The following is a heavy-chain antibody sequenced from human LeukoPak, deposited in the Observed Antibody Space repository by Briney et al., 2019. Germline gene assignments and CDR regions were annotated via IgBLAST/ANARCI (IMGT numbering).Heavy chain of an antibody. V-gene: IGHV3-23*01. CDR1: GFTFSSYA. CDR2: ISGSGGST. CDR3: AKGGVVPAAILLWFDP. Sequence: QPGGSLSLSCAASGFTFSSYAMSWVRQAPGKGLEWVSAISGSGGSTYYADSVKGRFTISRDNSKNTLYLQVNSLRAEDTAVYYCAKGGVVPAAILLWFDPWGQGTLVTVSS. D-gene: IGHD2-2*01. J-gene: IGHJ5*02.